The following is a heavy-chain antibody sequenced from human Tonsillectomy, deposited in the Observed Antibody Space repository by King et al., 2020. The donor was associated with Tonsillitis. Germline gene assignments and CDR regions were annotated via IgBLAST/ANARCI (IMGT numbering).Heavy chain of an antibody. V-gene: IGHV4-39*07. CDR1: GGSISNSDYF. CDR3: ARHRTTVSTSEY. D-gene: IGHD4-17*01. CDR2: LYYSGST. J-gene: IGHJ4*02. Sequence: QLQESGPGLVKPSETLSLTCTVSGGSISNSDYFWGWIRQPPGKGLEWIGSLYYSGSTYNNPSLKSLVTISVDTSKNQFSLKLSSATAADTAVYYCARHRTTVSTSEYWGQGTLVTVSS.